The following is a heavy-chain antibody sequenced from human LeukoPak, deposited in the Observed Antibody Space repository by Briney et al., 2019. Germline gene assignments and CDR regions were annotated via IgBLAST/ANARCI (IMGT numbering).Heavy chain of an antibody. V-gene: IGHV4-59*01. J-gene: IGHJ4*02. CDR3: ARETSLAGFASGLGFNY. CDR1: GFTFSSYG. D-gene: IGHD6-19*01. Sequence: GSLRLSCAASGFTFSSYGMSWVRQPPGKGLEWIGYIYGSGYTNYNPSLKSRVTMSIDTSKNHFSLKLTSVTAADTATYYCARETSLAGFASGLGFNYWGQGILVTVSS. CDR2: IYGSGYT.